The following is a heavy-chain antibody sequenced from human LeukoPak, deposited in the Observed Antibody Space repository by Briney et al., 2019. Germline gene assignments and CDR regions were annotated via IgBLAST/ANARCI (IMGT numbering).Heavy chain of an antibody. V-gene: IGHV1-18*01. D-gene: IGHD1-26*01. CDR1: AYSFYRYG. J-gene: IGHJ3*02. Sequence: ASVTVSCTASAYSFYRYGISWVRQAPGQGLDWLGWVGAFNGNTNYAWNRHGRVTMTADTSTTTAYMELRSLSSDDTAVYYCARDFLSYNGSENHFEDTFDIWGQGTMVTVSS. CDR2: VGAFNGNT. CDR3: ARDFLSYNGSENHFEDTFDI.